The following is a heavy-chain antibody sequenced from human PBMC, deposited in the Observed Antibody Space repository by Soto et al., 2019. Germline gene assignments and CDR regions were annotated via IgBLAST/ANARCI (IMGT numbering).Heavy chain of an antibody. CDR2: IWYDGSNK. Sequence: QVQLVESGGGVVQPGRSLRLCCAASGFTFSSYGMHWVRQAPGKGLEWVAVIWYDGSNKYYADSVKGRFTISRDNSKNTLYLQMNSLSAEDTAVYYCARDGIDGIDTFDYWGQGTLVTVSS. J-gene: IGHJ4*02. CDR1: GFTFSSYG. CDR3: ARDGIDGIDTFDY. V-gene: IGHV3-33*01. D-gene: IGHD1-20*01.